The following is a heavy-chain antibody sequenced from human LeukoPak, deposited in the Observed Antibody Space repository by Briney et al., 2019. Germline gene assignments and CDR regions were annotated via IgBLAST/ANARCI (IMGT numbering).Heavy chain of an antibody. CDR3: ARVSQNTIFGVVIKSGYYGMDV. CDR1: GGSISSYY. Sequence: PSETLSLTCTVSGGSISSYYWSWIRQPPGKGLEWIGYIYYSGSTNYNPSLKSRVTISVDTSKNQFSLKLSYVTAADTAVYYCARVSQNTIFGVVIKSGYYGMDVWGQGTTVTVSS. CDR2: IYYSGST. J-gene: IGHJ6*02. V-gene: IGHV4-59*01. D-gene: IGHD3-3*01.